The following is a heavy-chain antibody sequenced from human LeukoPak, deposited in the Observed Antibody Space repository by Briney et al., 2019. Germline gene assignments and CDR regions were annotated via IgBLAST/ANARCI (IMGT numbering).Heavy chain of an antibody. D-gene: IGHD6-6*01. V-gene: IGHV3-30*01. CDR3: ARDDSSSSEYYFDY. J-gene: IGHJ4*02. CDR1: GFTFSSYA. CDR2: ISYDGSNK. Sequence: GRSLRLSCAASGFTFSSYAMDWVRQAPGKGLEWVAVISYDGSNKYYADSVKGRFTISRDNSKNTLYLQMNSLRAEDTAVYYCARDDSSSSEYYFDYWGQGTLVTVSS.